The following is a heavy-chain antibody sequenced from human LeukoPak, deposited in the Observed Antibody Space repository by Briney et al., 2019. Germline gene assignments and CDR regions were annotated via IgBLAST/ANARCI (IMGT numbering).Heavy chain of an antibody. V-gene: IGHV4-59*01. CDR2: IYYSGST. CDR3: ARARELGYCSGGSCYGGAFDI. D-gene: IGHD2-15*01. CDR1: GGSISSYY. J-gene: IGHJ3*02. Sequence: PSETLSLTRTVSGGSISSYYWSWIRQPPGKGLEWIGYIYYSGSTNYNPSLKSRVTISVDTSKNQFSLKLSSVTAADTAVYYCARARELGYCSGGSCYGGAFDIWGQGTMVTVSS.